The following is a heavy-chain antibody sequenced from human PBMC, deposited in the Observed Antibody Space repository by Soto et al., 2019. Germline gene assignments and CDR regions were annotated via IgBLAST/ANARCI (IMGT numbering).Heavy chain of an antibody. CDR3: GTGPYYYYYGMDV. CDR1: GGTFSSYA. J-gene: IGHJ6*02. V-gene: IGHV1-69*13. Sequence: ASVKVSCKASGGTFSSYAISWVRQAPGQGLEWMGGIIPIFGTANYAQKFQGRVTITADESTSTAYMELSSLRSEDTAVYYCGTGPYYYYYGMDVWGQGTTVTVSS. CDR2: IIPIFGTA.